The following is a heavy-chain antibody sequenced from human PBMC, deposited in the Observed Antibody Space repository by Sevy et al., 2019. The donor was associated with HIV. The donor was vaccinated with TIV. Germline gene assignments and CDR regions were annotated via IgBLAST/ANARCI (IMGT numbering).Heavy chain of an antibody. J-gene: IGHJ5*02. CDR3: ARMDSSGSINWFDP. CDR2: MNPNSGDT. Sequence: ASVKVSCKASGYTFTSFDINWVRQAPGEGLQWMEWMNPNSGDTGYEEKFKGRVTMTRNTSISTAYMEVSSLRSEDTAVYFCARMDSSGSINWFDPWGQGTLLTVSS. CDR1: GYTFTSFD. D-gene: IGHD3-22*01. V-gene: IGHV1-8*01.